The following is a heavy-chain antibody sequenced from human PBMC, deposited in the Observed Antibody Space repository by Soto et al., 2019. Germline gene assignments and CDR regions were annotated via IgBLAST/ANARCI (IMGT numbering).Heavy chain of an antibody. V-gene: IGHV3-23*01. D-gene: IGHD2-21*02. CDR2: ISGSGGST. Sequence: GGSLRLSCAASGFTFSSYAMSWVRQAPGKGLEWVSAISGSGGSTYYADSVKGRFTISRDNSKNTLYLQMNSLRAEDTAVYYCAKDHGYCGGDCCSWLNYWGQGTLVTVSS. CDR1: GFTFSSYA. J-gene: IGHJ4*02. CDR3: AKDHGYCGGDCCSWLNY.